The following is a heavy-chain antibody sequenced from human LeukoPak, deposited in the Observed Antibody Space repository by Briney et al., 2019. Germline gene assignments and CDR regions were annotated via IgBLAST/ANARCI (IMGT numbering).Heavy chain of an antibody. Sequence: PSETLSLTCAVSGASINNYYWNWIRQPPGKGLEWIGYIYYTGSFKYNPSLKSRVTISVDTSKNQFSLNLSSVTAADTAVYYCARIDPHYFDYWGQGTLVTVSS. V-gene: IGHV4-59*01. J-gene: IGHJ4*02. CDR1: GASINNYY. CDR3: ARIDPHYFDY. CDR2: IYYTGSF.